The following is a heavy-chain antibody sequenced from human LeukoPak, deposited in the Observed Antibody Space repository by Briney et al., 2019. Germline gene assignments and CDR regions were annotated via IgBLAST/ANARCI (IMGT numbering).Heavy chain of an antibody. D-gene: IGHD3-3*01. J-gene: IGHJ4*02. CDR3: ARGDFSRYDFWSGYIDY. Sequence: GASVKVSCKASGYTFTSYGISWLRQAPAQGLDWMGWISAYNGNTNYAQKLQGRVTMTTDTSTSTAYMELRSLRSDDTAVYYCARGDFSRYDFWSGYIDYWGQGTLVTVSS. CDR1: GYTFTSYG. CDR2: ISAYNGNT. V-gene: IGHV1-18*01.